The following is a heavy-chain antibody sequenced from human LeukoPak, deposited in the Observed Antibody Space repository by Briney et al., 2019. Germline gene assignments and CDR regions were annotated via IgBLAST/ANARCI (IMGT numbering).Heavy chain of an antibody. D-gene: IGHD3-22*01. Sequence: SVKVSCKASGGTFSSYAISWVRQAPGQGLEWMGGIIPIFGTANYAQKFQGRVTITADKSTSTAYMELSSLRSEDTAIYFCARAPLYHYDSSGYLFDYWGQGTLVTVSS. CDR3: ARAPLYHYDSSGYLFDY. CDR2: IIPIFGTA. V-gene: IGHV1-69*06. CDR1: GGTFSSYA. J-gene: IGHJ4*02.